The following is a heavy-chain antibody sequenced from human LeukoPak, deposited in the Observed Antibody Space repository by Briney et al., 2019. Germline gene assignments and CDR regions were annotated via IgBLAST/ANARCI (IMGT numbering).Heavy chain of an antibody. CDR2: INHSGST. V-gene: IGHV4-34*01. CDR3: ARDLSGTGSGSYIRFDY. D-gene: IGHD3-10*01. Sequence: PSETLSLTCAVYGGSFSGYYWSWIRQPPGKGLEWIGEINHSGSTNYNPSLKSRVTISVDTSKNQFSLKLSSVTAADTAVYYCARDLSGTGSGSYIRFDYWGQGTLVTVSS. J-gene: IGHJ4*02. CDR1: GGSFSGYY.